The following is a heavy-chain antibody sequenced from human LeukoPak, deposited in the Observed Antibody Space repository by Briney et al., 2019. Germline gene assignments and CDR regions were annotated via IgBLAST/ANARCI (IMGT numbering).Heavy chain of an antibody. D-gene: IGHD2-2*01. Sequence: GGSLRLSCAASGFTFSSYGMHWVRQAPGKGLEWVAFIRYDGSNKYYADSVKGRFTISRDNSKNTLYLQMKSLRAEDTAVYYCAKEGCSSTRCAPYYYYYMDVWGKGTTVTVSS. CDR1: GFTFSSYG. V-gene: IGHV3-30*02. CDR3: AKEGCSSTRCAPYYYYYMDV. J-gene: IGHJ6*03. CDR2: IRYDGSNK.